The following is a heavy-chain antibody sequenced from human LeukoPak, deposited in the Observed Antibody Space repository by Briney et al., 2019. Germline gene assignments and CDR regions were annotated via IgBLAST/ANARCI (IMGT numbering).Heavy chain of an antibody. J-gene: IGHJ4*02. CDR1: GFTFSSYG. CDR3: ARDSSESGDQHDF. CDR2: ISSSGGIV. V-gene: IGHV3-48*04. D-gene: IGHD2-21*02. Sequence: GGSLRLSCTASGFTFSSYGMSWVRQAPGKGLEWVSYISSSGGIVTYADSVKGRFTVSRDNAKTSLYLQMNSLRAEDTAVYYCARDSSESGDQHDFWGQGTLVTVSS.